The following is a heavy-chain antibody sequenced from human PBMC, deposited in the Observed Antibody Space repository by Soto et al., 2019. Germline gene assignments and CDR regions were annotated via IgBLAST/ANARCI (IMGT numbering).Heavy chain of an antibody. Sequence: QVQLVESGGGVVQPGRSLRLSCAASGFTFSSYGMHWVRQAPGKGLEWVAVILYDGSKKYYADSVEGRFTISRDNSENTLSMQMDSVRDDDTAVYYCAKDLTSACSGRGHFDLWGRGSLVTVSS. V-gene: IGHV3-30*18. J-gene: IGHJ2*01. D-gene: IGHD3-10*01. CDR1: GFTFSSYG. CDR2: ILYDGSKK. CDR3: AKDLTSACSGRGHFDL.